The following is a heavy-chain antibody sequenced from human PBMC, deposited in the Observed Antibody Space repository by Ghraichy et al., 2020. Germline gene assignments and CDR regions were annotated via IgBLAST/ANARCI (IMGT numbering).Heavy chain of an antibody. CDR1: GFTFSSYS. V-gene: IGHV3-48*02. J-gene: IGHJ4*02. Sequence: GESLNISCAASGFTFSSYSMNWVRQAPGKGLEWVSYISSSSSTIYYADSVKGRFTISRDNAKNSLYLQMIGLRDEDTAVYYCVRERFYYDTSGRYPFDYWGQATLGAVSS. CDR2: ISSSSSTI. CDR3: VRERFYYDTSGRYPFDY. D-gene: IGHD3-22*01.